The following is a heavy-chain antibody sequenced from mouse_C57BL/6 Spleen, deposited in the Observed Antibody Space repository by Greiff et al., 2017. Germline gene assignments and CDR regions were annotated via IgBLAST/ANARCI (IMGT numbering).Heavy chain of an antibody. CDR3: ARVIYYGNRAWFAY. CDR1: GFTFSSYA. J-gene: IGHJ3*01. Sequence: EVKLVESGGGLVKPGGSLKLSCAASGFTFSSYAMSWVRQTPEKRLEWVATISDGGSYTYYPDNVKGRFTISRDNAKNNLYLQMSHLKSEDTAMYYCARVIYYGNRAWFAYRGQGTLVTVSA. D-gene: IGHD2-1*01. CDR2: ISDGGSYT. V-gene: IGHV5-4*03.